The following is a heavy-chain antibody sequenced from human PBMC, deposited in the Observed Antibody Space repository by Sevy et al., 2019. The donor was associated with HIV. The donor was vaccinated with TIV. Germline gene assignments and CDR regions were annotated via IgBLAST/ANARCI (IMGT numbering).Heavy chain of an antibody. V-gene: IGHV3-23*01. CDR1: GFTFSTYA. D-gene: IGHD1-26*01. CDR2: ISGSGGST. J-gene: IGHJ6*02. Sequence: GGSLRLSCVASGFTFSTYAMSWVRQAPGKGLEWVSAISGSGGSTYYADSLKGRFTISRDKSKNTLYLQMNSLRVEETAVFYCAKGEATFYGLDVWGQGTTVTVSS. CDR3: AKGEATFYGLDV.